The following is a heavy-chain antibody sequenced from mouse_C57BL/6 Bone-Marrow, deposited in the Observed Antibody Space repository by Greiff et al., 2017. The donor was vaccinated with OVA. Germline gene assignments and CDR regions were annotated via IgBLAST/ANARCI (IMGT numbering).Heavy chain of an antibody. CDR1: GFTFSSYG. J-gene: IGHJ1*03. CDR2: ISSGGSYT. V-gene: IGHV5-6*02. D-gene: IGHD1-1*01. Sequence: DVKLVESGGDLVKPGGSLKLSCAASGFTFSSYGMSWVRQTPDKRLEWVATISSGGSYTYYPDSVKGRFTISRDNAKNTLYLQMSSLKSEDTAMYYCARHSDYYYGSSYWYFDVWGTGTTVTVSS. CDR3: ARHSDYYYGSSYWYFDV.